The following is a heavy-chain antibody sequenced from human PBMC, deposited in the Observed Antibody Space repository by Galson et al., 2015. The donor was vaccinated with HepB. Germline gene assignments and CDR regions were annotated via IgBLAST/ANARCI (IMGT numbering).Heavy chain of an antibody. CDR3: ARVGGAYYYDISGALLDF. CDR2: ISGNDGRT. J-gene: IGHJ4*02. CDR1: GFTLDTYD. D-gene: IGHD3-22*01. V-gene: IGHV3-23*01. Sequence: SLRLSCAASGFTLDTYDLTLVRQAPGKGLDWVSSISGNDGRTYYADSVKGRFTISRDVSKNTLSLQMHSLRADDTAVYYCARVGGAYYYDISGALLDFWGQGTLVSVSA.